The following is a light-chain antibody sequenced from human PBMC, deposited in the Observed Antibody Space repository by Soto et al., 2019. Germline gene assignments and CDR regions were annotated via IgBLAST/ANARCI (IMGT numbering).Light chain of an antibody. CDR3: QQYNSYPE. CDR2: KAS. Sequence: DIQMTQSPSTLSASVGDRVTITCRASQSISSGLAWYQQKPGKAPKLLIYKASSLESGVPSRFSGSGSGTEFTLTISSLQPDDFATYYCQQYNSYPEFGQGTKVEIK. CDR1: QSISSG. J-gene: IGKJ1*01. V-gene: IGKV1-5*03.